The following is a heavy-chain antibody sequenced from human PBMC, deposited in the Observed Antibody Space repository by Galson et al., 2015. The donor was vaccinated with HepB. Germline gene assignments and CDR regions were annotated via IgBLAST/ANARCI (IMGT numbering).Heavy chain of an antibody. D-gene: IGHD2-2*01. CDR2: IDPSDSYT. Sequence: QSGAEVKKPGESLRISCKGSGYSFTSYWISWVRQMPGKGLEWMGRIDPSDSYTNYSPSFQGHVTISADKSISTAYLQWSSLKASDTAMYYCASLLVGPRGYYYYGMDVWGQGTTVTVSS. V-gene: IGHV5-10-1*01. CDR1: GYSFTSYW. CDR3: ASLLVGPRGYYYYGMDV. J-gene: IGHJ6*02.